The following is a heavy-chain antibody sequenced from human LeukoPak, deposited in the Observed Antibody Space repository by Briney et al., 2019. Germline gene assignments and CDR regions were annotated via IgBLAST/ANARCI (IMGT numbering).Heavy chain of an antibody. CDR2: ISSSGGST. D-gene: IGHD2-15*01. CDR3: ARRGYCSGNSCYYFDF. CDR1: GFTLSTYA. V-gene: IGHV3-23*01. J-gene: IGHJ4*02. Sequence: PGGSLRLSCAASGFTLSTYAMSWVRQAPGKGLEWVAAISSSGGSTYYADSVKGRFTISRDNSKNTLNLQMNSLRAEDTAIYYCARRGYCSGNSCYYFDFWGQGTLVTISS.